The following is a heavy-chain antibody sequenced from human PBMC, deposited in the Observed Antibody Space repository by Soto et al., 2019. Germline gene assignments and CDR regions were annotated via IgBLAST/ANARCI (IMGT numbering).Heavy chain of an antibody. D-gene: IGHD4-17*01. Sequence: XGPLRPSCAAAGFTFRSNAMSWVRQSPGKGLEWVSTINDSGNSTYSADSVKGRFTISRDNSKNTLYLQMNSLRAEDTAVYYCARDRYGDHLWVQDDFDYWGQGTLVTVSS. CDR1: GFTFRSNA. V-gene: IGHV3-23*01. CDR3: ARDRYGDHLWVQDDFDY. J-gene: IGHJ4*02. CDR2: INDSGNST.